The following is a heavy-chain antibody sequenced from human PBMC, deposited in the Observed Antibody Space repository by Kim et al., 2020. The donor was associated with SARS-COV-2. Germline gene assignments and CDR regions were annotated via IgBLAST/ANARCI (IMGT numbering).Heavy chain of an antibody. CDR3: ARVLRKVYYGMDV. Sequence: ADSVKGRFTISRDNAKNSLYLQMNSLRDEDTAVYYCARVLRKVYYGMDVWGQGTTVTVSS. J-gene: IGHJ6*02. V-gene: IGHV3-48*02. D-gene: IGHD3-3*01.